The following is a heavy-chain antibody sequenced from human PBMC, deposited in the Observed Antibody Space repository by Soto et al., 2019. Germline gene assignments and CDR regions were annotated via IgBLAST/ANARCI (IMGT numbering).Heavy chain of an antibody. CDR2: IIPIFGTA. J-gene: IGHJ6*02. CDR1: GGTFISYA. D-gene: IGHD2-2*03. CDR3: ARLDIVVVPATRWYGMDV. V-gene: IGHV1-69*13. Sequence: SVNVSWEASGGTFISYAISWVRQAPGQGLEWMGGIIPIFGTANYAQKFQGRVTITADESTSTAYMELSSLRSEDTAVYYCARLDIVVVPATRWYGMDVWGQGTTVTVSS.